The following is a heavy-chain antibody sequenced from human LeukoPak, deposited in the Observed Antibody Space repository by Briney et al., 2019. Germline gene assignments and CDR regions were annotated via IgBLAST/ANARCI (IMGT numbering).Heavy chain of an antibody. V-gene: IGHV4-4*02. CDR2: IYHGGST. D-gene: IGHD4-17*01. CDR3: ASQPFGDQGSYYYSGMDV. Sequence: SETLSLTCTVSGGSISSSNWWSWVRQPPGKGLGGIGEIYHGGSTNYNPSLKSRATISVDKSKNQFSLKLSSVTAADTAVYYCASQPFGDQGSYYYSGMDVWGQGTTVTVSS. J-gene: IGHJ6*02. CDR1: GGSISSSNW.